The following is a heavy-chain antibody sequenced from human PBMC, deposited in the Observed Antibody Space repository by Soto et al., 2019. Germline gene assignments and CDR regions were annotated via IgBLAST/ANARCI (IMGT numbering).Heavy chain of an antibody. D-gene: IGHD3-3*01. CDR3: AKESVLRFLEWLLFRPHFDY. J-gene: IGHJ4*02. V-gene: IGHV3-30*18. CDR2: ISYDGSNK. Sequence: VAVISYDGSNKYYADSVKGRFTISRDNSKNTLYLQTNSLRAEDTAVYYCAKESVLRFLEWLLFRPHFDYWGQGTLVTVSS.